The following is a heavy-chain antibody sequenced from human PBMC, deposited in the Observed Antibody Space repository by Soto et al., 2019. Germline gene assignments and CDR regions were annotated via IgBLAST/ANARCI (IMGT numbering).Heavy chain of an antibody. J-gene: IGHJ6*02. CDR3: ARSPDSSGYYPRRYYYGMDV. V-gene: IGHV4-59*12. CDR2: IYHSGST. Sequence: PSETLSLTCTVSGGSIDSYYWSWIRQPPGKGLEWIGEIYHSGSTNYNPSLKSRVTISVDKSKNQFSLKLSSVTAADTAVYYCARSPDSSGYYPRRYYYGMDVWGQGTTVTVSS. CDR1: GGSIDSYY. D-gene: IGHD3-22*01.